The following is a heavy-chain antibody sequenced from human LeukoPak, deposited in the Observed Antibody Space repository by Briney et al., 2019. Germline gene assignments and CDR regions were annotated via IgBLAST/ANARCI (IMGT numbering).Heavy chain of an antibody. CDR2: ISGSGDVT. CDR1: GFSFSSYA. V-gene: IGHV3-23*01. Sequence: GGSLRPSCAASGFSFSSYALNWVRQAPGKGLEWVSGISGSGDVTYYADSVGGRLTISRDSAKNTLYLQMNSLIVEDTAIYYCTKGATLVPQGDFEYWGQGTLVTVSS. J-gene: IGHJ4*02. D-gene: IGHD2-8*02. CDR3: TKGATLVPQGDFEY.